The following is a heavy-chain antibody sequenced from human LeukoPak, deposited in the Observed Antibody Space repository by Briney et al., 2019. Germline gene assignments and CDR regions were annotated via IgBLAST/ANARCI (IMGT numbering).Heavy chain of an antibody. D-gene: IGHD3-10*01. J-gene: IGHJ4*02. Sequence: SVKVSCKASGGTFSSYAVSWVRQAPGQGLEWMGGIIPIFGTANYAQKFQGRVTITADESTSTAYMELSSLRSEDTAVYYCARDFTMVPKDWGQGTLVTVSS. CDR1: GGTFSSYA. CDR3: ARDFTMVPKD. CDR2: IIPIFGTA. V-gene: IGHV1-69*13.